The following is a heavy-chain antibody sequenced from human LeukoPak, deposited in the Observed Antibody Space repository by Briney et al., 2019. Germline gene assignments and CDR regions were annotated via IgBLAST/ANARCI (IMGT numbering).Heavy chain of an antibody. CDR1: GGSISSYY. CDR2: IYYSGST. J-gene: IGHJ5*02. CDR3: ARHGQAHCSSTSCYAGGWFDP. Sequence: SETLSLTCTVSGGSISSYYWSWIRQPPGEGLEWIGYIYYSGSTNYNPSLKSRVTISVDTSKNQFSLKLSSVTAADTAVYYCARHGQAHCSSTSCYAGGWFDPWGQGTLVTVSS. D-gene: IGHD2-2*01. V-gene: IGHV4-59*08.